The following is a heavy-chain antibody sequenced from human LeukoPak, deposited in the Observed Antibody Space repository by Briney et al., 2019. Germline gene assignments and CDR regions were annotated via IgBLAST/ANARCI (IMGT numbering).Heavy chain of an antibody. Sequence: SETLSLTCTVSGYSISSGYYWGWIRQPPGKGLEWIGSIYHSGSTYYNPSLKSRVTISVDTSKNQFSLKLSSVTAADTAVYYCARVLPNFDYWGQGTLVTVSS. D-gene: IGHD3-10*01. CDR2: IYHSGST. CDR1: GYSISSGYY. CDR3: ARVLPNFDY. V-gene: IGHV4-38-2*02. J-gene: IGHJ4*02.